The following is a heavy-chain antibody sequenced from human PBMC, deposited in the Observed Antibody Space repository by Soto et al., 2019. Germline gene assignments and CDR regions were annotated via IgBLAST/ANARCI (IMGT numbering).Heavy chain of an antibody. D-gene: IGHD6-13*01. CDR1: GYTFTGYY. CDR2: INPNSGGT. V-gene: IGHV1-2*02. J-gene: IGHJ6*02. Sequence: PSVKVSCKASGYTFTGYYMHWVRQAPGQGLEWMGWINPNSGGTNYAQKFQGRVTMTRDTSISTAYMELSRLRSDDTAVYYCARVYSRGQNRYSSSWYGYYGMDVWGQGTTVTVSS. CDR3: ARVYSRGQNRYSSSWYGYYGMDV.